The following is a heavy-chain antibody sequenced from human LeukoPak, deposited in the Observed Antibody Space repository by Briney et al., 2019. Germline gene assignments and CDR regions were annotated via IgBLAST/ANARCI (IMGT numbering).Heavy chain of an antibody. CDR1: GFTFSSYW. CDR3: ARAVGYSSSRYSTRYYFDY. V-gene: IGHV3-7*01. Sequence: GGALRLSCAASGFTFSSYWMTWVRQAPGKGLERVANIKQDGSEKYYVDSVKGRFTISRDNAKNSLYLQMNSLRAEDTAVYYCARAVGYSSSRYSTRYYFDYWGQGTLVTVSS. D-gene: IGHD6-13*01. J-gene: IGHJ4*02. CDR2: IKQDGSEK.